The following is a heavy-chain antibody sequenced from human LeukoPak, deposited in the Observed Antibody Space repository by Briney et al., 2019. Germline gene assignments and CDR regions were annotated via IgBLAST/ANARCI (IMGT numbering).Heavy chain of an antibody. D-gene: IGHD1-1*01. V-gene: IGHV4-59*11. CDR2: IYYSGST. Sequence: SETLSLTCTVSGGSISSHYWSWIRQPPGKGLEWIGYIYYSGSTNYNPSLKSRVTISVDTSKNQFSLKLSSVTAADAAVYYCARVESGPYYYYYMDVWGKGTTVTVSS. CDR1: GGSISSHY. CDR3: ARVESGPYYYYYMDV. J-gene: IGHJ6*03.